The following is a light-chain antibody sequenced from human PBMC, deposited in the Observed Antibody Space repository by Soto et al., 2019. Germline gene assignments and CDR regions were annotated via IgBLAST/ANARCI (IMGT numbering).Light chain of an antibody. Sequence: DIQMTQSPSTLSASVGDRVTITCRASQSIGNWLAWYQQKPGKAPKLLISGASSLESGVPSRFSGSGSGTEFTLTISSLQPDDFATYYCQQYDSYSYTFGQGTKLEIK. CDR2: GAS. CDR3: QQYDSYSYT. J-gene: IGKJ2*01. V-gene: IGKV1-5*01. CDR1: QSIGNW.